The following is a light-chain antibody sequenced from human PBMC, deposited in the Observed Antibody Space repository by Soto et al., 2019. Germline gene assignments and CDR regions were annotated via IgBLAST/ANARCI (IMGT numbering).Light chain of an antibody. CDR3: ATWDDSLNGFYV. CDR2: RNN. Sequence: QSALTQPPSESGTPGQGVTISCSGSTSNIGSNYVYWYQQLPGTAPKLLIYRNNQRPSGVPDRFSGSKSGTSASLAISGLRSDDEADYFCATWDDSLNGFYVFGTGNKVTV. CDR1: TSNIGSNY. J-gene: IGLJ1*01. V-gene: IGLV1-47*01.